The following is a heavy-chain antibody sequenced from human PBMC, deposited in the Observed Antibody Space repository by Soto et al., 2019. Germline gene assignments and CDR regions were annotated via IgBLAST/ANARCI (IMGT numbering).Heavy chain of an antibody. V-gene: IGHV1-2*02. CDR1: GYTFNGYD. CDR3: ARSLTEGYCTITGCYTRPLYGMDV. Sequence: GASVKVSCKASGYTFNGYDIHWLRQAPGQGLEWMGWINPNSGGTNYAQKFQGRVTVTRDTPTSTAYMELSRLTSDDTAVYYCARSLTEGYCTITGCYTRPLYGMDVWGQGTTVTVSS. CDR2: INPNSGGT. D-gene: IGHD2-2*02. J-gene: IGHJ6*02.